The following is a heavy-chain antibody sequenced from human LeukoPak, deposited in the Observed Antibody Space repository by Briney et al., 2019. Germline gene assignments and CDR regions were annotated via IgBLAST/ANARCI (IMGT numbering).Heavy chain of an antibody. V-gene: IGHV4-39*01. CDR3: ARHYRAVAGELDY. CDR2: IYYSGST. CDR1: GGSISSSSYY. J-gene: IGHJ4*02. Sequence: SGTLSLTCTVSGGSISSSSYYWGWIRQPPGKGLEWIGSIYYSGSTYYNPSLKSRVTISVDTSKNQFSLKLSSVTAADTAVYYCARHYRAVAGELDYWGQGTLVTVSS. D-gene: IGHD6-19*01.